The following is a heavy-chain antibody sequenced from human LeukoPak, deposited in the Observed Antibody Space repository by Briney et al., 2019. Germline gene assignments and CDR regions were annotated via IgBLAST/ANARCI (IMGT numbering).Heavy chain of an antibody. CDR1: GYTFTGYY. Sequence: ASVKVSCKASGYTFTGYYMHWVRQAPGQGLEWMGWINPNSGGTNYAQKFQGRVTMTRDTSISTAYMELSSLRSEDTAVYYCATDLQNYSGYDPLLWGQGTLVTVSS. J-gene: IGHJ4*02. CDR3: ATDLQNYSGYDPLL. D-gene: IGHD5-12*01. CDR2: INPNSGGT. V-gene: IGHV1-2*02.